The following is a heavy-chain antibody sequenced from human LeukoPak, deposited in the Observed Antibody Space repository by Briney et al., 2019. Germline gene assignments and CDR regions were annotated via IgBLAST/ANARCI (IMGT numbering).Heavy chain of an antibody. CDR1: GYTLTELS. V-gene: IGHV1-24*01. J-gene: IGHJ6*03. CDR2: FDPEDGET. D-gene: IGHD3-3*01. Sequence: GASVKVSCKVSGYTLTELSMHWVRQAPGKGLEWMGGFDPEDGETICAQKFQGRVTMTEDTSTDTAYMELSSLRSEDTAVYYCARVIWSGHNAYMDVWGEGTPVTVSS. CDR3: ARVIWSGHNAYMDV.